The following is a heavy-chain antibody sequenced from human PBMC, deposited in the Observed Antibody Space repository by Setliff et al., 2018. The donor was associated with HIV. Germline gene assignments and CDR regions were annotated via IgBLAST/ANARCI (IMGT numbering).Heavy chain of an antibody. CDR1: GDSSGINY. D-gene: IGHD6-19*01. CDR3: TADRASVWYGH. V-gene: IGHV4-59*04. J-gene: IGHJ5*02. CDR2: VSYAGTT. Sequence: SETLSLTCTVSGDSSGINYWAWVRQPPGKGLEWIGSVSYAGTTYYNPSLEGRVPMSFDSSKNQFSLRLRSMAAADAATYYCTADRASVWYGHWGQGTLVTVSS.